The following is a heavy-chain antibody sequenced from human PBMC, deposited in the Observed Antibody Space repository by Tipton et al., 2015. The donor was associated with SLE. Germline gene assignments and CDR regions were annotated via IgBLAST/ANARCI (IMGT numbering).Heavy chain of an antibody. CDR3: ARGRYYDSWTMRGEFDY. CDR1: GYSFTNYA. Sequence: QLVQSGAEVKKPGASVKVSCTTSGYSFTNYAIHWVRQAPGQRLEWMGWINAANGKTKYSQRFQGTVTITTDTSARTAYMELSSLRSEDTAIYYCARGRYYDSWTMRGEFDYWGQGTLLTVSS. CDR2: INAANGKT. D-gene: IGHD3/OR15-3a*01. J-gene: IGHJ4*02. V-gene: IGHV1-3*01.